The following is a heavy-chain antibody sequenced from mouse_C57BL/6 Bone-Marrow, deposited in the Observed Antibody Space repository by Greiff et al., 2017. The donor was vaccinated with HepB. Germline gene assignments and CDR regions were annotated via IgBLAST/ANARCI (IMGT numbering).Heavy chain of an antibody. Sequence: QVHVKQSGPELVKPGASVKISCKASGYTFTDYYINWVKQRPGQGLEWIGWIFPGSGSTYYNEKFKGKATLTVDKSSSTAYMLLSSLTSEDSAVYFCARSYVNSFWYFDVWGTGTTVTVSS. CDR3: ARSYVNSFWYFDV. CDR1: GYTFTDYY. D-gene: IGHD2-1*01. CDR2: IFPGSGST. V-gene: IGHV1-75*01. J-gene: IGHJ1*03.